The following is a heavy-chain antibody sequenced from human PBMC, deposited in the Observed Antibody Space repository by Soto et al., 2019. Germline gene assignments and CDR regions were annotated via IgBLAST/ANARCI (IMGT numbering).Heavy chain of an antibody. CDR1: GFSFTSNA. D-gene: IGHD2-2*01. CDR2: ISGSGTGT. J-gene: IGHJ6*02. CDR3: ARAEGPEYYYYGMDV. Sequence: EVRVLESGGGLVQPGASLRIACAASGFSFTSNAMSWVRQAPGKGLEWVSAISGSGTGTYYADSVKGRFSISRDSSKNTLYLQMNSLRAEDTAVYYCARAEGPEYYYYGMDVWGQGTTVTVSS. V-gene: IGHV3-23*01.